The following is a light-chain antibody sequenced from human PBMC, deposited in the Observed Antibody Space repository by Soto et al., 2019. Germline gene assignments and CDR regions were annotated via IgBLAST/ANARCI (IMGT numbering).Light chain of an antibody. J-gene: IGKJ5*01. CDR1: QSISSY. V-gene: IGKV1-39*01. Sequence: DIPMTQSPSSLSASVGDRVTITCRASQSISSYLNWYQQKPGKAPKLLIYAASSLQSGVPSRFSGSGSGTDFTLTISSLPPEDFATYYCQQSYSTPITFGQGTRLEIK. CDR3: QQSYSTPIT. CDR2: AAS.